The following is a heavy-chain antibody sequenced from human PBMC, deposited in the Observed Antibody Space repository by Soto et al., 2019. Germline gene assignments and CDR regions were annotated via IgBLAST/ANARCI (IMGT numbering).Heavy chain of an antibody. D-gene: IGHD3-9*01. CDR2: IKSEIDGATT. V-gene: IGHV3-15*01. CDR1: GFTFSVAW. CDR3: TTYDTLTGFPGRRADF. Sequence: EVHLVESGGGLVKPGGSLRLSCAASGFTFSVAWMSWVRQAPGKGLEWVGRIKSEIDGATTDYAAPVKGRFTISRDDSTNTLYLQMNSLKTEDTAMYYCTTYDTLTGFPGRRADFWGQGTLVTVSS. J-gene: IGHJ4*02.